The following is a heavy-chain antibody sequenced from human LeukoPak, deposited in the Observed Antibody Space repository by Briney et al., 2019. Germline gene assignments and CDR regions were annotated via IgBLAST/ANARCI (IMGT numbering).Heavy chain of an antibody. CDR1: GGSISTTSYF. CDR3: ARDKPIAARLWVGGSFDN. V-gene: IGHV4-39*07. J-gene: IGHJ4*02. Sequence: SETLSLTCTVSGGSISTTSYFWGWIRQPPGKRLEWIGSIYNSGDTSYNPSLKRRVTISVDTSKKQFSLKLKSVTAADTAVYYCARDKPIAARLWVGGSFDNWGQGILVTVSS. CDR2: IYNSGDT. D-gene: IGHD6-6*01.